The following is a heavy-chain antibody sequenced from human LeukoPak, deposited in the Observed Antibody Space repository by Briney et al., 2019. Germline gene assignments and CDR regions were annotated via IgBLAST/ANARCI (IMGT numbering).Heavy chain of an antibody. CDR2: IKQDGSEK. Sequence: PGGSLRLSCAASGFTFSSYSMNWVRQAPGKGLEWVANIKQDGSEKYYVDSVKGRFTISRDNAKNSLYLQMNSLRAEDTAVYYCARDPPVHYWGQGTLVTVSS. V-gene: IGHV3-7*01. CDR3: ARDPPVHY. D-gene: IGHD2-2*01. J-gene: IGHJ4*02. CDR1: GFTFSSYS.